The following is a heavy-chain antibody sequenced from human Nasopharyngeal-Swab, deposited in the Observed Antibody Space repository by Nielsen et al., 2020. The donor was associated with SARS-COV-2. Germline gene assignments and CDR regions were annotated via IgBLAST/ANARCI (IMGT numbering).Heavy chain of an antibody. Sequence: GESLKISCKGSGYSFTSYWIGWVRQMPGKGLEWMGIIYPGDSDTRYSPSFQGQVTISADKSISTAYLQWSSLKASDTAMYYCARGDCSSTCCQPPEDYWGQGTLVTVSS. CDR2: IYPGDSDT. J-gene: IGHJ4*02. CDR1: GYSFTSYW. D-gene: IGHD2-2*01. CDR3: ARGDCSSTCCQPPEDY. V-gene: IGHV5-51*01.